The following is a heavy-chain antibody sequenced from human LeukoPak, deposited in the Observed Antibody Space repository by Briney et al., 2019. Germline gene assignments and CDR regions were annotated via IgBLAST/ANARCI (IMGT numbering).Heavy chain of an antibody. CDR2: IYYSGST. V-gene: IGHV4-39*01. D-gene: IGHD3-3*01. Sequence: SETLSLTCTVSGGSISSSSYYWGRIRQPPGKGLEWIGSIYYSGSTYYNPSLKSRVTISVDTSKNQFSLKLSSVTAADTAVYYCASSTNYDFWSGYYGFDYWGQGTLVTVSS. CDR3: ASSTNYDFWSGYYGFDY. J-gene: IGHJ4*02. CDR1: GGSISSSSYY.